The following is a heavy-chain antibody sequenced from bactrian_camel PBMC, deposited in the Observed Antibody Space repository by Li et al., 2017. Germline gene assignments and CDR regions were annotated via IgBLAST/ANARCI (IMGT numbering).Heavy chain of an antibody. J-gene: IGHJ4*01. Sequence: VQLVESGGGSVQAGGSLRLSCAASGNTLTSSCMAWFRQAPGKERERVARIDSDGSTKYTDSVKGRFSISRDSSEATLYLLMNDLKPEDTAMYYCAADFYCTSPVQGLRLMSHLPHLGRGPRSPSP. V-gene: IGHV3S53*01. CDR1: GNTLTSSC. CDR2: IDSDGST. D-gene: IGHD1*01.